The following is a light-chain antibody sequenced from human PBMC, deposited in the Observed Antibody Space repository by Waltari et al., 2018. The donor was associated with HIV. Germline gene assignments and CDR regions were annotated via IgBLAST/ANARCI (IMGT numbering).Light chain of an antibody. CDR1: SSDVGGYNY. V-gene: IGLV2-11*01. J-gene: IGLJ1*01. Sequence: QSALTQPRSVSGSPGQSVTISCTGTSSDVGGYNYVSWYQQHPGKAPKLMIYGVSERPSGVPDRFSGSKSGNTASLTISGLQAEDEADYYCCSYAGNYYVFGTGTKVTVL. CDR2: GVS. CDR3: CSYAGNYYV.